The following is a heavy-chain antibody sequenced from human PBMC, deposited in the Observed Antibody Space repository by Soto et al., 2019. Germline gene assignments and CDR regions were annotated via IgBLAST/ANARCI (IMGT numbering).Heavy chain of an antibody. CDR3: ATSPLRYFDWPPRV. J-gene: IGHJ4*02. CDR1: GYSFTNYW. D-gene: IGHD3-9*01. Sequence: PGESLKISCKGSGYSFTNYWIVWVRQMPGKGLEWMGIIYPGDSDTRYSPSSQGQVTISADKSISTAYLQWSSLKASDTAMYYCATSPLRYFDWPPRVWGQGTLVTVSS. V-gene: IGHV5-51*01. CDR2: IYPGDSDT.